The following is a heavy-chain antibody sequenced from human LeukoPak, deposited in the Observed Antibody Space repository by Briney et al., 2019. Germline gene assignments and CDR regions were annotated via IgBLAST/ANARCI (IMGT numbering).Heavy chain of an antibody. V-gene: IGHV1-46*01. D-gene: IGHD5-24*01. CDR1: GYTFTSYY. CDR2: INPSGGST. J-gene: IGHJ4*02. CDR3: ANGEMATVIFY. Sequence: GASVKVSCKASGYTFTSYYMHWVRQAPGQGLVWMGIINPSGGSTSYAQKFQGRVTMTRDTSTSTVYMELSGLRSEDTAVYYCANGEMATVIFYWGQGTLVTVSS.